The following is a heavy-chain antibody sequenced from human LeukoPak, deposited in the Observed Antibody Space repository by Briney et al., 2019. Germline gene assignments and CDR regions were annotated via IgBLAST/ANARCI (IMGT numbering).Heavy chain of an antibody. CDR2: ISGSGGTT. Sequence: GGSLRLSCAASGFTFSSYAMSWVRQAPGKGLEWVSAISGSGGTTYYADSVKGRFTISRDNSKNTLHLQMNSLRAEDTAMYYCARGTFNWNSYLDFWGQGTLVTVSS. D-gene: IGHD1-7*01. V-gene: IGHV3-23*01. CDR3: ARGTFNWNSYLDF. J-gene: IGHJ4*02. CDR1: GFTFSSYA.